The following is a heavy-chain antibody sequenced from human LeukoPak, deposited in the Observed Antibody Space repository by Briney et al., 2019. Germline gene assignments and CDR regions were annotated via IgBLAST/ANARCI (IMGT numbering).Heavy chain of an antibody. CDR1: GDSINTYY. Sequence: SETLSLTCTVSGDSINTYYWSWIRQPPGKGLEWIGFIFYSGHSKYNPSLKSRLTLSLDTSKSQFSLKLTSVTAADTGVYYCARHGPEYYDATGYYNFDSWSQGTLVTVSS. D-gene: IGHD3-22*01. V-gene: IGHV4-59*08. CDR3: ARHGPEYYDATGYYNFDS. CDR2: IFYSGHS. J-gene: IGHJ4*02.